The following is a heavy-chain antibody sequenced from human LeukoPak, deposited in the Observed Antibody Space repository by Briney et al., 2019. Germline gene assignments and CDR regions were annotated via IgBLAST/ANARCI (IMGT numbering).Heavy chain of an antibody. J-gene: IGHJ6*02. V-gene: IGHV1-8*01. D-gene: IGHD3-10*01. CDR1: GYTFTSYD. CDR2: MNPNSGNT. Sequence: ASVTVSCKASGYTFTSYDINWVRQATGQGLEWMGWMNPNSGNTGYAQKFQGRVTMTRNTSISTAYMELSSLRSEDTAVYYCALYGSGSPYYGMDVWGQGTTVTVSS. CDR3: ALYGSGSPYYGMDV.